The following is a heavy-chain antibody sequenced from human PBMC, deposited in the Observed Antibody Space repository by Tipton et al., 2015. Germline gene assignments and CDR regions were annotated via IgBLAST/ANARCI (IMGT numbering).Heavy chain of an antibody. CDR1: GFTFSDYY. V-gene: IGHV3-11*06. CDR2: ISSSKIYT. D-gene: IGHD6-19*01. J-gene: IGHJ4*02. Sequence: SLRLSCAASGFTFSDYYMSWIRQAPGKGLEWLSYISSSKIYTNYADSVKGRFTISRDNPKNSLFLPMNDLRAEDTAVYYCARGRSSSGWYNSEQQTPSPLDFWGQGTLVTVSS. CDR3: ARGRSSSGWYNSEQQTPSPLDF.